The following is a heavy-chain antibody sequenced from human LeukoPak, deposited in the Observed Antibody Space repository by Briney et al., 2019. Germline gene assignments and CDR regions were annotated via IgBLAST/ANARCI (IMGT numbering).Heavy chain of an antibody. J-gene: IGHJ4*02. Sequence: SETLSLTCTVSGGPISSSSYYWGWIRQPPGKGLEWIGSIYYSGSTYYNPSLKSRVTISVDTSKNQFSLKLSSVTAADTAVYYCARRGSSWYQGFDYWGQGTLVTVSS. V-gene: IGHV4-39*01. CDR2: IYYSGST. CDR3: ARRGSSWYQGFDY. CDR1: GGPISSSSYY. D-gene: IGHD6-13*01.